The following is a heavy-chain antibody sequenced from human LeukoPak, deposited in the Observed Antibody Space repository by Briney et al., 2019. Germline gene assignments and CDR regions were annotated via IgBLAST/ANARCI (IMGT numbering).Heavy chain of an antibody. CDR1: GFTFSKAC. CDR2: IKTKIDGGTT. D-gene: IGHD1-1*01. V-gene: IGHV3-15*01. J-gene: IGHJ5*02. CDR3: TTELAVQTS. Sequence: GGSLRLSCAVSGFTFSKACMTCVRQAPGKGLEWIGRIKTKIDGGTTDYAAPVKGRFTISRDDSKNRLYLQMNGLTTEDTAVYYRTTELAVQTSWGQGTLVTVSS.